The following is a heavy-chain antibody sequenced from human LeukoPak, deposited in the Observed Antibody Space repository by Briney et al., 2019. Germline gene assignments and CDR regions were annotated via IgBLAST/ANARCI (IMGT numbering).Heavy chain of an antibody. V-gene: IGHV3-21*01. CDR1: GFTFSRYS. CDR2: MSVNSGLI. Sequence: GGSLRLSCAASGFTFSRYSMNWVRQAPGKGPEWVSSMSVNSGLIYYADSVKGRFTVSRDNARNSLYLQMHSLRAEDTAVYYCAREFEGVASGAGCWGQGTLVTVSS. D-gene: IGHD1-26*01. J-gene: IGHJ4*02. CDR3: AREFEGVASGAGC.